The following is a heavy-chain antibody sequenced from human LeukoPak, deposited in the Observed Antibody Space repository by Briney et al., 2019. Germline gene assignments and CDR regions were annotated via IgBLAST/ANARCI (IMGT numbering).Heavy chain of an antibody. J-gene: IGHJ5*02. V-gene: IGHV3-23*01. CDR1: GFTFSSYA. D-gene: IGHD6-13*01. CDR3: AKDLVRYSSSWYPNWFDP. Sequence: GGSLRLSCAASGFTFSSYAMSWVRQAPGKGLEWVSAISGSGGSTYYADSVKGRFTISRDNSKNTLYLQMNSLRAEDTAVYYCAKDLVRYSSSWYPNWFDPWGQGTLVTVSS. CDR2: ISGSGGST.